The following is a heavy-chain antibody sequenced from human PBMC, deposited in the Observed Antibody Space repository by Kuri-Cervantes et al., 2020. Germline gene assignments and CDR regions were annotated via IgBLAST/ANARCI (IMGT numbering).Heavy chain of an antibody. Sequence: GESLKISCAASGFTFSNAWMSWVRQAPGKGLEWIGRIKSKSDGGTTDYATPVKGRFTISRDDSKNTLYLQMNSLKTEDTAVYYCATDYYYDTSGTYDYWGQGTLVTVSS. J-gene: IGHJ4*02. D-gene: IGHD3-22*01. V-gene: IGHV3-15*01. CDR2: IKSKSDGGTT. CDR1: GFTFSNAW. CDR3: ATDYYYDTSGTYDY.